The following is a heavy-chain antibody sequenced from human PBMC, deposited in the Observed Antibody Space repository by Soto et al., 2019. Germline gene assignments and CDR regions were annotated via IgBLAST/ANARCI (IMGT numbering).Heavy chain of an antibody. J-gene: IGHJ4*02. CDR1: GLTVSDYY. CDR2: SSNSGTYT. V-gene: IGHV3-11*06. D-gene: IGHD3-10*02. CDR3: ARSGDNYNVLDD. Sequence: GGSLRLSCAASGLTVSDYYMSWIRQAPGKGLEWLSYSSNSGTYTRYADSVKGRFSISRDNAKNSLYLQINSLRGEDTATYYCARSGDNYNVLDDWGQGTQVTVSS.